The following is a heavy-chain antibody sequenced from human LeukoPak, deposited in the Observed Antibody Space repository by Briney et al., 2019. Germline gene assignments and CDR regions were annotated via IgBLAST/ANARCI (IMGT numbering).Heavy chain of an antibody. J-gene: IGHJ4*02. CDR2: ISGSGGRT. V-gene: IGHV3-23*01. CDR3: AVEGSGDFDY. CDR1: GFTVSSYA. D-gene: IGHD6-25*01. Sequence: GGSLRLSCAASGFTVSSYAMSWVRQAPGKGLEWVSAISGSGGRTYYADSVKGRFTISRDNSNNTLYLQMNSLRAEDTAVYYCAVEGSGDFDYWGQGTLVTVSS.